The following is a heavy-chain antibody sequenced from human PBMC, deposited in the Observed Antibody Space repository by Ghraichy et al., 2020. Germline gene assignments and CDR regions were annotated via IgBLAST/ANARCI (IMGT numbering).Heavy chain of an antibody. CDR3: ARGDVPVAGTFDY. CDR2: ISSSSSYI. CDR1: GFTFSSYS. J-gene: IGHJ4*02. D-gene: IGHD6-19*01. Sequence: RGSLRLSCAASGFTFSSYSMNWVRQAPGKGLEWVSSISSSSSYIYYADSVKGRFTISRDNAKNSLYLQMDSLRAEDTAVYYCARGDVPVAGTFDYWGQGTLVTVSS. V-gene: IGHV3-21*01.